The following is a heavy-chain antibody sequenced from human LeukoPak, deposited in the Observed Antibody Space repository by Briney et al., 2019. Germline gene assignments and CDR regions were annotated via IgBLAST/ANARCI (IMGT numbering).Heavy chain of an antibody. Sequence: NPSETLSLTCTVSGGSISSGNYYCSWIRQHPGKGLEWIGYIYYSGTTFYNPSLKSRVTISIDTSKNQFSLKLTSVTAAVTAVYYCARADYYGSSAYPYWGQGTLVTFSS. CDR1: GGSISSGNYY. V-gene: IGHV4-31*03. CDR3: ARADYYGSSAYPY. J-gene: IGHJ4*02. CDR2: IYYSGTT. D-gene: IGHD3-22*01.